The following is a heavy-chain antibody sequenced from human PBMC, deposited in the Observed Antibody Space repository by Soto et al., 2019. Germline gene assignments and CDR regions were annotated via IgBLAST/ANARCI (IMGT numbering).Heavy chain of an antibody. CDR3: ARGGVPAATTKGYYYYYGMDV. CDR1: GGTFSSYA. V-gene: IGHV1-69*01. D-gene: IGHD2-2*01. J-gene: IGHJ6*02. CDR2: IIPIFGTA. Sequence: VKVSCQASGGTFSSYAISWVRQAPGQGLEWMGGIIPIFGTANYAQKFQGRVTITADESTSTAYMELSSLRSEGTAVYYCARGGVPAATTKGYYYYYGMDVWGQGTTVTVSS.